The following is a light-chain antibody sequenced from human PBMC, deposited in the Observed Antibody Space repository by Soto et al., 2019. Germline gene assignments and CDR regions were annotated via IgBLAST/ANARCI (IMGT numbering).Light chain of an antibody. CDR1: SSNIGSNA. J-gene: IGLJ2*01. V-gene: IGLV1-44*01. CDR2: SSN. Sequence: QSVLTQPPSVSGTPRQRFIISCSGSSSNIGSNAVNWYQHLPGTAPTLLMASSNQGPSGVPDRFSGPKSGTSASLVISGLQSEDEADYYCAAWDDRLNGVVVGGGTKLTVL. CDR3: AAWDDRLNGVV.